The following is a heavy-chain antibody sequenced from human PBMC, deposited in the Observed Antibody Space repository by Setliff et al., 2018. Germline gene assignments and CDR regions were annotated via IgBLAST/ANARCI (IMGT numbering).Heavy chain of an antibody. D-gene: IGHD3-10*01. CDR1: GFTFSRYW. J-gene: IGHJ6*02. CDR3: ARDHVYGSQYYYYYYGMDV. Sequence: GGSLRLSCAASGFTFSRYWMSWVRQAPGKGLEWVANIKQDGSEKYYVDSVKGRFTISRDNAKNSLYLQMNSLRAEDSAVYYCARDHVYGSQYYYYYYGMDVWGQGTTVTVSS. CDR2: IKQDGSEK. V-gene: IGHV3-7*01.